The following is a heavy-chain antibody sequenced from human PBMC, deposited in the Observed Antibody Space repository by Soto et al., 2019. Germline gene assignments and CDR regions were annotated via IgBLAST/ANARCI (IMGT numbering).Heavy chain of an antibody. V-gene: IGHV4-59*01. Sequence: SETLSLTCTVSGGSISSYYWSWIRQPPGKGLEWIGYIYYSGSTNYNPSLKSRVTISVDTSKNQFSLKLSSVTAADTAVYYCARDYGLRYFDGWGQGTLATVSS. CDR2: IYYSGST. CDR3: ARDYGLRYFDG. J-gene: IGHJ4*02. CDR1: GGSISSYY. D-gene: IGHD3-9*01.